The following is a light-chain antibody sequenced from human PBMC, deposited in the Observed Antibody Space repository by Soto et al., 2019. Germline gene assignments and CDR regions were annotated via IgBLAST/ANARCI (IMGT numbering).Light chain of an antibody. J-gene: IGKJ5*01. CDR2: GAS. CDR3: QQYNNWPLT. V-gene: IGKV3D-20*01. CDR1: QSVSSSY. Sequence: EILLTQSPATLSLSPGERATLSCGASQSVSSSYLAWYQQKPGLAPRLLIYGASSRATGVPARFSGGGSGTEFTLTITNLQYEVLAVYWCQQYNNWPLTFGPGTRLENK.